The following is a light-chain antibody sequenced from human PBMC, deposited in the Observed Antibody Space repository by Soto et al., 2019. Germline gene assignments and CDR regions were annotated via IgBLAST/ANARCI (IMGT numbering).Light chain of an antibody. Sequence: DIQMTQSPSSLSASVGDRVTISCRASQGISNNLAWYQQKPGKVPKLLIYAASTLQSGVPSRFSGSGSGTDFTLTISSLQPEDVATYYCQKYNSAPPYTFGQGTKLEIK. CDR2: AAS. CDR1: QGISNN. V-gene: IGKV1-27*01. CDR3: QKYNSAPPYT. J-gene: IGKJ2*01.